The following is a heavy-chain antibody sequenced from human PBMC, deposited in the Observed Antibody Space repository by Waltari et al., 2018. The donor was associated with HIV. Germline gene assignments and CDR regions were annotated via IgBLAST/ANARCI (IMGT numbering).Heavy chain of an antibody. CDR3: AKLGNYNWLDP. CDR2: INTSTGNP. V-gene: IGHV7-4-1*02. D-gene: IGHD7-27*01. Sequence: QVQLVQSGSELKKPGASVKVSCKASGYIFTKYAMNWVRQAPGQGLEWMGWINTSTGNPTYAHGFTGRFVFSLDTSVITAYLQISSLKPEDTAVYYCAKLGNYNWLDPWGQGTLVTVSS. CDR1: GYIFTKYA. J-gene: IGHJ5*02.